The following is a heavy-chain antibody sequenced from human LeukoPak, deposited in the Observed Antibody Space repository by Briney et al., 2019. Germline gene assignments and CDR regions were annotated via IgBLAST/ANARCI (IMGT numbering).Heavy chain of an antibody. J-gene: IGHJ5*02. CDR3: ARLSTAAVTVAVFDP. D-gene: IGHD5/OR15-5a*01. V-gene: IGHV2-70*11. CDR2: LDWDDDK. Sequence: SGPPLVKPTQTLTLTCTFSGFSLSTSGMGVGWIRQPPGKALEWLARLDWDDDKYYSPSLDTRLTIAKDTAKHPALLSMPYADTVDTATYYGARLSTAAVTVAVFDPWGQGTVVRVSS. CDR1: GFSLSTSGMG.